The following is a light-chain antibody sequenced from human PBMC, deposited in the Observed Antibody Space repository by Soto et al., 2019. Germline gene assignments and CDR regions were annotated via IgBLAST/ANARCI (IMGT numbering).Light chain of an antibody. J-gene: IGKJ5*01. CDR1: QSVSSSH. Sequence: EIVLTQSPVTLSLSPGERVTLSCRVSQSVSSSHLAWYQQKPGQAPRLLIYGEFSRATGIPDRFSGSGSGTDFTLTISRLEPEDYAVYHCQQYGSSPITFGQGTRLEIK. CDR2: GEF. CDR3: QQYGSSPIT. V-gene: IGKV3-20*01.